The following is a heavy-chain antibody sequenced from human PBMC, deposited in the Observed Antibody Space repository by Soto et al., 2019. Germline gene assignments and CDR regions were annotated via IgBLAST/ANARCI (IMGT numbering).Heavy chain of an antibody. Sequence: EVQLVESGGGVVQPGGSLRLSCTASGFTFNTHWMHWVRQAPGKGLVWVSRIDFDGITTNYADSVKGRLTVSRYNAKNTVYLHVNTRRDEDTVVYYCARGGAMGVDYWGQGTLVTVSS. V-gene: IGHV3-74*01. CDR1: GFTFNTHW. CDR3: ARGGAMGVDY. D-gene: IGHD3-16*01. CDR2: IDFDGITT. J-gene: IGHJ4*02.